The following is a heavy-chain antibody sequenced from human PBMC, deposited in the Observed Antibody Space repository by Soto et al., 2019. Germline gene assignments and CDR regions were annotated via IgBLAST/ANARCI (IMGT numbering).Heavy chain of an antibody. CDR2: IYYTGDT. CDR3: PSLVNHEFWSGYSPFGY. V-gene: IGHV4-31*03. J-gene: IGHJ4*02. D-gene: IGHD3-3*01. CDR1: GGSTSSGGFY. Sequence: SETLSLTCSVSGGSTSSGGFYWSWIRHHPGKGLEWIGYIYYTGDTYYNPSLKNRGSISVDTSNNQFSLNLSSVTAADTTVSYCPSLVNHEFWSGYSPFGYWRQGTRVTVAS.